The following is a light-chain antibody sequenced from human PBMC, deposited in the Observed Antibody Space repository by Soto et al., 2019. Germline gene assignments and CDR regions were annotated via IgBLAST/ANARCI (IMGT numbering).Light chain of an antibody. V-gene: IGKV1-33*01. Sequence: ASVGDRVTITYRASQHINNYLNWYQQKPGQAPKLLIFDATNLETGVPSRFSGGGFLTNFSLPTSRLHADDFPAYYCFRSDSLPPPFGQGTRLEIK. J-gene: IGKJ5*01. CDR1: QHINNY. CDR3: FRSDSLPPP. CDR2: DAT.